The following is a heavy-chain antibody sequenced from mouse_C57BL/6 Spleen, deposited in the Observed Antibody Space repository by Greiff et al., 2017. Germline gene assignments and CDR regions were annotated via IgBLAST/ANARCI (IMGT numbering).Heavy chain of an antibody. V-gene: IGHV5-17*01. CDR2: ISSGSSTI. CDR1: GFTFSDYG. J-gene: IGHJ2*01. CDR3: ARDWAVDY. Sequence: EVKLVESGGGLVKPGGSLKLSCAASGFTFSDYGMHWVRQAPEKGLEWVAYISSGSSTINYADTVKGRFTISRDNAKTTLFLQMTSLRAEDTAMYYCARDWAVDYWGQGTTLTVSS. D-gene: IGHD4-1*01.